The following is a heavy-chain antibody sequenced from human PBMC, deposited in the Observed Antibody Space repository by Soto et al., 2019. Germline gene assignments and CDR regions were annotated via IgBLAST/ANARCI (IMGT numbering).Heavy chain of an antibody. CDR1: GFTFSSYS. CDR2: ISFAGNNK. D-gene: IGHD2-15*01. Sequence: GGSLRLSCAVSGFTFSSYSMHWVRQDPDMGLEWVAFISFAGNNKYYADSVKGRFTISRDNSNNMLYLEMNSLRPDDTAVYYCARDRQKALVVVAATGGFDYWGQGTPVTVSS. J-gene: IGHJ4*02. CDR3: ARDRQKALVVVAATGGFDY. V-gene: IGHV3-30*04.